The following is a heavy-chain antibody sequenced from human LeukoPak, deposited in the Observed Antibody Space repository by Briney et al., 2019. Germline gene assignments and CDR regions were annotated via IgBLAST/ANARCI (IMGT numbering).Heavy chain of an antibody. CDR3: AREHLWFGSGPIDY. D-gene: IGHD3-10*01. V-gene: IGHV4-61*01. Sequence: PSETLSLTCTVSGGSVSSGSYYWSWIRQPPGKGLKWIGYIYYSGSTNYNPSLKSRVTISVDTSKNQFSLKLSSVTAADTAVYYCAREHLWFGSGPIDYWGQGTLVTVSS. CDR1: GGSVSSGSYY. CDR2: IYYSGST. J-gene: IGHJ4*02.